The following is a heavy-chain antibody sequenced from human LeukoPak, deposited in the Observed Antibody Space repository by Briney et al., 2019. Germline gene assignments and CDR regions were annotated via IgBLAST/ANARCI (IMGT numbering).Heavy chain of an antibody. CDR1: GGTFSSYA. V-gene: IGHV1-69*01. CDR3: ARGGVYSYGRDAFDI. J-gene: IGHJ3*02. D-gene: IGHD5-18*01. Sequence: SVKVSCKASGGTFSSYAISWMRQAPGQGLEWMGGIIPIFGTANYAQKFQGRVTITADESTGTAYMELSSLRSEDTAVYYCARGGVYSYGRDAFDIWGQGTMVTVSS. CDR2: IIPIFGTA.